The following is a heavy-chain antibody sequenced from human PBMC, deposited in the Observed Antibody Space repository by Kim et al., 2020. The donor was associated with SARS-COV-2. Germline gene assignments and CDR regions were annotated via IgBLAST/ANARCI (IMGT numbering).Heavy chain of an antibody. V-gene: IGHV4-34*01. CDR3: AGRVSYYYYYGMDV. Sequence: SETLSLTCAVYGGSFSGYYWSWIRQPPGKGLEWIGEINHSGSTNYNPSLKSRVTISVDTTKNQFSLKLSSVTAADTAVYYCAGRVSYYYYYGMDVWGQGT. D-gene: IGHD3-10*01. CDR2: INHSGST. J-gene: IGHJ6*02. CDR1: GGSFSGYY.